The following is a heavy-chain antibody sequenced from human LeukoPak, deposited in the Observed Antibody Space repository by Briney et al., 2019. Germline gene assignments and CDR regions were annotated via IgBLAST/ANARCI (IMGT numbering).Heavy chain of an antibody. D-gene: IGHD3-16*02. V-gene: IGHV3-23*01. Sequence: GGSLRLSCAASGFTFSSYAMTWVRQAPGKGLEWVSAISGSGGRTYYADSVKGRFTISRDNSKNTMYLQMNSLRAEDTAVYYCATKEFSGGGLTDYWGQGTLVTVSS. CDR1: GFTFSSYA. CDR2: ISGSGGRT. CDR3: ATKEFSGGGLTDY. J-gene: IGHJ4*02.